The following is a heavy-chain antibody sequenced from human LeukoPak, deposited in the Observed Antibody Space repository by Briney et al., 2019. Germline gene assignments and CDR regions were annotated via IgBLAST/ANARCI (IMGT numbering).Heavy chain of an antibody. V-gene: IGHV1-69*06. CDR3: ASDDILTAYYNNLQYYYGMDV. D-gene: IGHD3-9*01. Sequence: ASVKVSCKASGGTFSSYAISWVRQAPGQGLEWMGGIIPIFGTANYAQKFQGRVTITADNSTSTAYMEMSRLRSEDTAVYYCASDDILTAYYNNLQYYYGMDVWGKGTTVTVSS. CDR2: IIPIFGTA. J-gene: IGHJ6*04. CDR1: GGTFSSYA.